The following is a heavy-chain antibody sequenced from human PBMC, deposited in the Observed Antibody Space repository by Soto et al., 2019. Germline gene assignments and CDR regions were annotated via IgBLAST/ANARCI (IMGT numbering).Heavy chain of an antibody. CDR2: INPGGGST. D-gene: IGHD3-9*01. CDR1: GYTFTSYY. V-gene: IGHV1-46*01. Sequence: GASVKVSCKTSGYTFTSYYLHWVRQAPGQGLEWMGIINPGGGSTTYAQKFQGRVTMTTDTSTSTVYMELSSLRSEDTAIYYCARTIEMAQSRGPFDYWGQGTLVTVSS. CDR3: ARTIEMAQSRGPFDY. J-gene: IGHJ4*02.